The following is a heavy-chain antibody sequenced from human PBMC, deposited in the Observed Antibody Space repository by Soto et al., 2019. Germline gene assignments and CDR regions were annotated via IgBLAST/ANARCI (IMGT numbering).Heavy chain of an antibody. V-gene: IGHV4-31*03. CDR1: GGSISSGGYY. CDR2: IYYSGST. D-gene: IGHD4-4*01. CDR3: ARYNGNYAYYYYGMDV. J-gene: IGHJ6*02. Sequence: QVQLQESGPGLVKPSQTLSLTCTVSGGSISSGGYYWSWIRQHPGKGLEWIGYIYYSGSTYYNPSRKRRLTISVDTSKNQFSLKLSSVTAADTAVYYCARYNGNYAYYYYGMDVWGQGTTVTVSS.